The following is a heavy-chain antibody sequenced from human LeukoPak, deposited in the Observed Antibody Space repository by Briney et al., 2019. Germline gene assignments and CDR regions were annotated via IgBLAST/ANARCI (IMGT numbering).Heavy chain of an antibody. D-gene: IGHD6-19*01. CDR3: ARDEDSGWYDSSWFDP. CDR2: ISRNSYT. Sequence: GGSLRLSCAASGFTFSDYYMSWIRQAPGKGLEWVSYISRNSYTNYADSVRGRFTISRDNAKNSLYLQMNSLRDEDTAVYYCARDEDSGWYDSSWFDPWGQGTLVTVSS. CDR1: GFTFSDYY. V-gene: IGHV3-11*06. J-gene: IGHJ5*02.